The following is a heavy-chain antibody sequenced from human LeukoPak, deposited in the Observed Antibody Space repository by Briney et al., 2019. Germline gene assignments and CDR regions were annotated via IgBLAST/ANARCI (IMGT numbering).Heavy chain of an antibody. CDR1: GYTFTSYH. V-gene: IGHV1-8*01. CDR2: LYPNSGNT. Sequence: GASVKVSCKASGYTFTSYHINWVRQDTGQGLEWMGWLYPNSGNTGYAQKFQGRVTMTRNTSISTAYMELSSLRSEDTAVYYCARGRRSRENRYYFDYWGQGTLVTVPS. CDR3: ARGRRSRENRYYFDY. J-gene: IGHJ4*02. D-gene: IGHD1-26*01.